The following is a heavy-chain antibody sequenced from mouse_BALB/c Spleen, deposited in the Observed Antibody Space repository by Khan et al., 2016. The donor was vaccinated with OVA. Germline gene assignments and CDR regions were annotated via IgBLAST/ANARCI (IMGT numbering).Heavy chain of an antibody. CDR1: GYSITSDYA. V-gene: IGHV3-2*02. CDR3: ARVYGGDFDY. J-gene: IGHJ2*01. D-gene: IGHD1-1*01. Sequence: EVQLQESGPGLVKPSQSLSLTCTVTGYSITSDYAWNWIRQFPGNKLEWMGFISYSGNTNYNPSLKSRISITRDTTKNQVFLQLNSVTIEDTATYYCARVYGGDFDYWGQGTTLTVSS. CDR2: ISYSGNT.